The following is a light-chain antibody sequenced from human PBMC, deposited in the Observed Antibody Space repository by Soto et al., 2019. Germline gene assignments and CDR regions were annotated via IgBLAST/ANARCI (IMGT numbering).Light chain of an antibody. CDR3: QQYGSAPWT. CDR2: AAS. V-gene: IGKV3-20*01. Sequence: EIVLTQSPGTLSLSPGERATLSCRASQTVTNTYLAWYQQKPGQAPRLLIYAASNRATGIPDRFSGSGSGTDFTLTISRLEPEDFAVYYCQQYGSAPWTFGQGTKVEIK. J-gene: IGKJ1*01. CDR1: QTVTNTY.